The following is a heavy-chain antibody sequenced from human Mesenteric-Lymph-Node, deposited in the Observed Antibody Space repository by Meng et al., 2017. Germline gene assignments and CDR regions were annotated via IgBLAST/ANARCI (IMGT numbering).Heavy chain of an antibody. Sequence: SETLSLTCNVSGGSISSGGYYWSWIRQHTGKGLEWFGYIYYSGSTYYNPSLKSRVTISVDTSKYQFSLKLSSVTAADTAVYDCSSDKDNGDRDYYGMDVWGQGTPVTVSS. CDR3: SSDKDNGDRDYYGMDV. CDR1: GGSISSGGYY. V-gene: IGHV4-31*03. J-gene: IGHJ6*02. CDR2: IYYSGST. D-gene: IGHD4-17*01.